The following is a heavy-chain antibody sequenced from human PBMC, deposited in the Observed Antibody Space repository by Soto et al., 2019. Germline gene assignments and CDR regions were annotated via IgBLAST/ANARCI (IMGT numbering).Heavy chain of an antibody. Sequence: SQTLSLTCAISGDSVSSDSAAWNWIRQSPSRGLEWLGRTYYRSKWYNDYAVSVNGRITINPDTSKNHFSLQLNSVTPEDTAVYYCVRSRVFIAVAGMATYYYYYGMDVWGQGTTVNVS. D-gene: IGHD6-19*01. V-gene: IGHV6-1*01. CDR1: GDSVSSDSAA. CDR2: TYYRSKWYN. J-gene: IGHJ6*02. CDR3: VRSRVFIAVAGMATYYYYYGMDV.